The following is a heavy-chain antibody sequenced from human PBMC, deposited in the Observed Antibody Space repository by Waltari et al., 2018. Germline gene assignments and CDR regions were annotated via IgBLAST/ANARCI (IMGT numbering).Heavy chain of an antibody. CDR2: IYYSGST. CDR1: GGSISSSSYY. D-gene: IGHD3-10*01. CDR3: ARDSGGGSGSYYYYYGMDV. V-gene: IGHV4-39*07. Sequence: QLQLQESGPGLVKPSETLSLTCTVSGGSISSSSYYWGWIRQPPGKGLEWIGSIYYSGSTYYNPSLKSRVTISVDTSKNQFSLKLSSVTAADTAVYYCARDSGGGSGSYYYYYGMDVWGQGTTVTVSS. J-gene: IGHJ6*02.